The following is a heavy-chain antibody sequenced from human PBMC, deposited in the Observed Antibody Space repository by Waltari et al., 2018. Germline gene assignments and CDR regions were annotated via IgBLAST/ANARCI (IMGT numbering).Heavy chain of an antibody. V-gene: IGHV4-34*01. J-gene: IGHJ6*03. CDR2: INHSGST. Sequence: QVQLQQWGAGLLKPSETLSLTCAVYGGSFSGYYWSWIRQPPGKGLEWIGEINHSGSTTYNPSLKSRVTISVDTSKNQFSLKLSSVTAADTAVYYCARLFYDSSGYKPSFRYYYYYMDVWGKGTTVTVSS. CDR3: ARLFYDSSGYKPSFRYYYYYMDV. CDR1: GGSFSGYY. D-gene: IGHD3-22*01.